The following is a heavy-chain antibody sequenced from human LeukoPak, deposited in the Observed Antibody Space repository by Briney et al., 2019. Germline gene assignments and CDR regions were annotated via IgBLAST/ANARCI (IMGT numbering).Heavy chain of an antibody. J-gene: IGHJ3*01. D-gene: IGHD4-23*01. Sequence: ASVKVSCKASGYTFTSYYIHWVRQAPGQGLEWMGWIHPNSGGTNYAQNFQGRVTMTRDTSIRTAYMEVNRLTSDDTAVYYCARMEVGTSLHWGQGTMVNVSS. CDR2: IHPNSGGT. CDR1: GYTFTSYY. CDR3: ARMEVGTSLH. V-gene: IGHV1-2*02.